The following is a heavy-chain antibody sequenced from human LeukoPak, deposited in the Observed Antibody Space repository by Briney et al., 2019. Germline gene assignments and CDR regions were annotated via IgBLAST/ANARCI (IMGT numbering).Heavy chain of an antibody. CDR2: ISGSGGST. J-gene: IGHJ4*02. CDR1: GFTFSTYA. Sequence: GGSLRLSCAVSGFTFSTYAMTWVRQAPGKGLEWVSSISGSGGSTYYADSVKGRFTISRDNSKNTLYLQMNSLRAEDTAVYYCAKGPYYYGSGSYYNDYWGQGTLVTVSS. CDR3: AKGPYYYGSGSYYNDY. V-gene: IGHV3-23*01. D-gene: IGHD3-10*01.